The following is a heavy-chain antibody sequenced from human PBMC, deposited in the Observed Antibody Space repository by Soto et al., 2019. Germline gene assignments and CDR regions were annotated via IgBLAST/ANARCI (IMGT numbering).Heavy chain of an antibody. J-gene: IGHJ4*02. CDR2: IDYTGST. V-gene: IGHV4-39*01. Sequence: KPSETLSLTCTVSGGSISSSSYYWGWIRQSPGKGLEWIGKIDYTGSTYYNPSLKSRLTISIDTSKNQFSLKLSSVTAADTAVYYCASGGRWELPQDFWGQGTLVTVSS. CDR1: GGSISSSSYY. CDR3: ASGGRWELPQDF. D-gene: IGHD1-26*01.